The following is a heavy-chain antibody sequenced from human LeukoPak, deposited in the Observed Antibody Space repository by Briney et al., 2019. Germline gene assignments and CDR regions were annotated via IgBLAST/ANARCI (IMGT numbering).Heavy chain of an antibody. CDR1: GFTFSDYY. Sequence: GGSLRLSCAASGFTFSDYYMSWIRQAPGKGLEWVSCISSSSTYTNYADSVKGRFTISRDNAKNSLYLQINSLRAEDTAVYYCAREMVGAIYFDYWGQGTLVTVSS. V-gene: IGHV3-11*05. J-gene: IGHJ4*02. CDR3: AREMVGAIYFDY. D-gene: IGHD1-26*01. CDR2: ISSSSTYT.